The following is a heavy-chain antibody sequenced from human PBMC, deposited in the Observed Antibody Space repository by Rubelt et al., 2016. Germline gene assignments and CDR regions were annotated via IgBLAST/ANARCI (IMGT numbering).Heavy chain of an antibody. V-gene: IGHV1-3*01. CDR2: INAGNGNT. Sequence: QVQLVQSGAEVKKPGASVKVSCKASGYTFTSYAMHWVRQAPGPRLEWMGWINAGNGNTNDSEKFQGRGTITRDTSASTAYMELSSLRSEDTAVYYCAREYYYDSSGYSYWGQGTLVTVSS. CDR1: GYTFTSYA. CDR3: AREYYYDSSGYSY. D-gene: IGHD3-22*01. J-gene: IGHJ4*02.